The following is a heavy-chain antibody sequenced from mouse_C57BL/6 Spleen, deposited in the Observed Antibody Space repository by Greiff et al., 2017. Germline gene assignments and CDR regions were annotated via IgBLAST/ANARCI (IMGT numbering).Heavy chain of an antibody. D-gene: IGHD6-1*01. Sequence: EVQLVESGGGLVKPGGSLKLSCAASGFTFSDYGMHWVRQAPEKGLEWVAYISSGSSTIYYADTVKGRFTFTRDNAKNTLFLQMTSLRSEGKAMSYDARRPPDYWGQGTSVTVSS. CDR1: GFTFSDYG. CDR3: ARRPPDY. CDR2: ISSGSSTI. V-gene: IGHV5-17*01. J-gene: IGHJ4*01.